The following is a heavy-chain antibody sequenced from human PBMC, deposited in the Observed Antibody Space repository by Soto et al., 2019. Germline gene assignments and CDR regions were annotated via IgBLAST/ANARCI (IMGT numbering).Heavy chain of an antibody. V-gene: IGHV3-72*01. D-gene: IGHD2-2*01. CDR3: AKIYCSGTSCALHYYYMDV. Sequence: EVQLVESGGGLVQPGGSLRLSCAASGFTFSDHYMDWVRQAPGEGLAWVGRARNKANGYTTEYAASVKGRFTISRDDSKNSLYLQMTSLKTEDTAVYYCAKIYCSGTSCALHYYYMDVWGKGTTVTVSS. CDR2: ARNKANGYTT. J-gene: IGHJ6*03. CDR1: GFTFSDHY.